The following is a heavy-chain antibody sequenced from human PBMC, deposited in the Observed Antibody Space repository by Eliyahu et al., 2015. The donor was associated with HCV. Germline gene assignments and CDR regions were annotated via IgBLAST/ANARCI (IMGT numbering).Heavy chain of an antibody. CDR2: IKSKTDGGTT. Sequence: EVQLVESGGGLVKPGGSLRLSCAASGFTFSNAWMSWVRQAPGKGLEWVGRIKSKTDGGTTDYAAPVKGRFTISRDDSKNTLYLQMNSLKTEDTAVYYCTTDGGQWLRLFDYWGQGTLVTVSS. J-gene: IGHJ4*02. CDR1: GFTFSNAW. V-gene: IGHV3-15*01. CDR3: TTDGGQWLRLFDY. D-gene: IGHD5-12*01.